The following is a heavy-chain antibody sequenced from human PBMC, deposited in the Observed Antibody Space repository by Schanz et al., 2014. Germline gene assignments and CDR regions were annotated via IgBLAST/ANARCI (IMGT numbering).Heavy chain of an antibody. J-gene: IGHJ4*02. D-gene: IGHD3-10*01. CDR1: GYTFSSYG. V-gene: IGHV1-18*01. CDR3: GRGFSRSYIDF. Sequence: QVQLVQSGAEVKKPGASVKVSCKTSGYTFSSYGITWVRQAPGQGLEWMGWISPYNGNTNYAPKVQGRVTVTTDTSTSTVYMELRSLTSDDTAVYYCGRGFSRSYIDFWGQGTLITVSS. CDR2: ISPYNGNT.